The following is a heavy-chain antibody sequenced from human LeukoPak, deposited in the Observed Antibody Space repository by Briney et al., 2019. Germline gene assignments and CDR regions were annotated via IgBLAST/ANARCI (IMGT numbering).Heavy chain of an antibody. V-gene: IGHV3-23*01. J-gene: IGHJ4*02. CDR2: ITGGSGNR. Sequence: GGSLRLSCAASGFNFNDYAMTWVRQAPGKGLEWVSGITGGSGNRDYGDSVKGRFTISRDNSKNTLYLQMNSLRAEDTAVYYCAKDDIVVVPAAPAYFDYWGQGTLVTVSS. CDR1: GFNFNDYA. D-gene: IGHD2-2*01. CDR3: AKDDIVVVPAAPAYFDY.